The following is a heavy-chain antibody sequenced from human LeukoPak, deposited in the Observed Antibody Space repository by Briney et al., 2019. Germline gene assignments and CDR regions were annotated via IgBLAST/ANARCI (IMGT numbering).Heavy chain of an antibody. Sequence: GGSLRLSCAASGFTFSSYSMNWVRQAPGKGLEWVSSISSSSSYIYYADSVKGRFTISRDNAKNSLYLQMNSLRAEDTAVYYCARDSLKLRFTYYMDVWGKGTTVTVSS. V-gene: IGHV3-21*01. CDR1: GFTFSSYS. J-gene: IGHJ6*03. CDR3: ARDSLKLRFTYYMDV. CDR2: ISSSSSYI. D-gene: IGHD3-3*01.